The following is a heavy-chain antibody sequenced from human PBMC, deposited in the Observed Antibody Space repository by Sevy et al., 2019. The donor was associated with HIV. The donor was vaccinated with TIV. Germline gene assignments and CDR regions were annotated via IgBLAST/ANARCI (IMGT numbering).Heavy chain of an antibody. CDR2: INPNSGGT. CDR3: ARDKKDYYDSSGYPPSWFDP. V-gene: IGHV1-2*02. D-gene: IGHD3-22*01. J-gene: IGHJ5*02. CDR1: GYTFTTYG. Sequence: ASVKVSCKTSGYTFTTYGINWVRQAPGQGLEWMGWINPNSGGTNYAQKFQGRVTMTRDTSISTAYMELSRLRSDDTAVYYCARDKKDYYDSSGYPPSWFDPWGQGTLVTVSS.